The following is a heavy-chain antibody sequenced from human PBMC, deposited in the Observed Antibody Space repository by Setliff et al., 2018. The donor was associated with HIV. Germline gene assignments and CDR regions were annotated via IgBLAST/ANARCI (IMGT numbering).Heavy chain of an antibody. D-gene: IGHD2-2*01. J-gene: IGHJ3*02. CDR3: TRDGEWGYHRPRDLDI. CDR1: GDTFTDYY. CDR2: INPNSGGT. V-gene: IGHV1-2*06. Sequence: ASVKVSCKASGDTFTDYYFHWLRQAPGQGLEWMGRINPNSGGTNYAQKFRGRVTMTRDTSISTVYMELSSLTSDDTAVYYCTRDGEWGYHRPRDLDIWGQGTMVTVSS.